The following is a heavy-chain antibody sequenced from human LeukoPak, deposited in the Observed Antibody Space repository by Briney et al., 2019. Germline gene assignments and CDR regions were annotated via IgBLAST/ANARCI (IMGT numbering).Heavy chain of an antibody. CDR3: AKGRISEDGLDF. J-gene: IGHJ4*02. CDR2: ISSSGNT. D-gene: IGHD6-13*01. Sequence: HPGGSLRLSCAASGFTFSRSAMTWVRQTPGKGLDWVSSISSSGNTYYADSVKGRFTISRDNSKNMLYLQMNSLRAEDTAVYYCAKGRISEDGLDFWGQGTLVTVSS. V-gene: IGHV3-23*01. CDR1: GFTFSRSA.